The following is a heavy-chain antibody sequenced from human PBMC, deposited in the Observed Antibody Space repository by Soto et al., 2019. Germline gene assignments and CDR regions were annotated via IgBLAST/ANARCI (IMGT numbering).Heavy chain of an antibody. V-gene: IGHV3-66*01. CDR3: AREVYSSSSSPYFDY. CDR1: GFTVSSNY. CDR2: IYSGGST. D-gene: IGHD6-6*01. Sequence: EVQLVESGGGLVQPGGSLRLSCAASGFTVSSNYMSWVRQAPGKGLEWVSVIYSGGSTYYADSVKGRFTISRDNSENTLYLQMNSLRAEATAVYYCAREVYSSSSSPYFDYWGQGTLVTVSS. J-gene: IGHJ4*02.